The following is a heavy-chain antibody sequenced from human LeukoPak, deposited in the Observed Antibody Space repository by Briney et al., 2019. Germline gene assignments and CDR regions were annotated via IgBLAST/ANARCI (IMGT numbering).Heavy chain of an antibody. J-gene: IGHJ4*02. Sequence: PSETLSLTCTVSGGSISGSSYYWGWIRQPPGEGLEWIGSIFYSGSTFYNPSLKSRVTISVDTSKNQFSLKLSSVTAADTALYYCARHTTSWQFFGYWGQGTLVTVSS. CDR1: GGSISGSSYY. V-gene: IGHV4-39*01. D-gene: IGHD2-2*01. CDR2: IFYSGST. CDR3: ARHTTSWQFFGY.